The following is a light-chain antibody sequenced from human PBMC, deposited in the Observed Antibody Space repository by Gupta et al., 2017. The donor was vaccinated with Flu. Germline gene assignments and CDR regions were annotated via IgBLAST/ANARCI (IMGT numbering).Light chain of an antibody. V-gene: IGKV4-1*01. Sequence: DXVXXQXXXXXAVSXXXRATXTCKSSQSVLFDSNKRNYLAWYQQKPGQPPKLLIRWASTRESGVPDRFSGSGSGTDFTLTISSLQAEDVAEYYCQQYYGSPYTFGQGTKLEIK. J-gene: IGKJ2*01. CDR2: WAS. CDR1: QSVLFDSNKRNY. CDR3: QQYYGSPYT.